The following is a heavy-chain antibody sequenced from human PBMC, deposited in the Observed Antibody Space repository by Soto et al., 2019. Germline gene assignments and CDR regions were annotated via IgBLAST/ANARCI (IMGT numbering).Heavy chain of an antibody. CDR3: AKDSAEYSGYEAPVDY. J-gene: IGHJ4*02. Sequence: PGGSLRLSCAASGFTFSSYGMHWVRQAPGKGLEWVAVISYDGSNKYYADSVKGRFTISRDNSKNTLYLQMNSLRAEDTAVYYCAKDSAEYSGYEAPVDYWGQGTLVTVS. D-gene: IGHD5-12*01. CDR1: GFTFSSYG. CDR2: ISYDGSNK. V-gene: IGHV3-30*18.